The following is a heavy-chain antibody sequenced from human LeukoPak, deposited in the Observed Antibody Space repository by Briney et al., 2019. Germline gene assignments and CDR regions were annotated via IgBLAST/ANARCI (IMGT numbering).Heavy chain of an antibody. Sequence: SGGSLRLSCAASGFTFSTYSMNWVRQAPGKGLEWISHIGGSGTTIYYADSVKGRFTISRDNSKNTLYLQMNSLRAEDTAVYYCARDALLRGGDRSDGIDLGYWGQGTLVTVSS. J-gene: IGHJ4*02. V-gene: IGHV3-48*01. D-gene: IGHD2-21*01. CDR3: ARDALLRGGDRSDGIDLGY. CDR2: IGGSGTTI. CDR1: GFTFSTYS.